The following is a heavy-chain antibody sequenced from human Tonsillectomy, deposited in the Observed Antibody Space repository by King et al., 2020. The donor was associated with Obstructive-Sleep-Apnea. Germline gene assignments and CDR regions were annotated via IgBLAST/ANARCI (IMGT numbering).Heavy chain of an antibody. D-gene: IGHD2-8*01. CDR1: GDFINSTNW. CDR3: AIYDANGYPYSFDS. CDR2: IFHGGRA. V-gene: IGHV4-4*02. Sequence: VQLQESGPGLVKPSGTLSLTCAVSGDFINSTNWWSWVRQPPGRGLEWIGEIFHGGRAPHNPSLESRVTISIDKSKNQFSLKLTSVTAADTAVYYCAIYDANGYPYSFDSWGQGTLVTVSS. J-gene: IGHJ4*02.